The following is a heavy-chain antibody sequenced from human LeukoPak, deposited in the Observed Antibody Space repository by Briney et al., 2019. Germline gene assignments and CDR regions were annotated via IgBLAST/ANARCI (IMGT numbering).Heavy chain of an antibody. J-gene: IGHJ4*02. Sequence: GGSLRLSCAASGFSFSDYRMNWVRQAPGKGLEWVADIHLEGGERYYVDSVKGRFTISRDNAQNLLYLQMNSLRAEDTAMYYCVKDGSGRAYWGQGILVTVSS. CDR2: IHLEGGER. D-gene: IGHD3-10*01. V-gene: IGHV3-7*05. CDR1: GFSFSDYR. CDR3: VKDGSGRAY.